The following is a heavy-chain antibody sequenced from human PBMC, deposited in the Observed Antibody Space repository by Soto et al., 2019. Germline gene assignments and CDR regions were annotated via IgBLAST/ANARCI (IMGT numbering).Heavy chain of an antibody. CDR3: ARDFGYCSSTSCYVDAFDI. J-gene: IGHJ3*02. Sequence: ASVKVSCKASGYTFTSYGISWVRQAPGQGLEWMGWISAYNSNTNYAQKLQGRVTMTTDTSTSTAYMELRSLRSDDTAVYYCARDFGYCSSTSCYVDAFDIWGQGTMVTVSS. V-gene: IGHV1-18*01. CDR1: GYTFTSYG. D-gene: IGHD2-2*03. CDR2: ISAYNSNT.